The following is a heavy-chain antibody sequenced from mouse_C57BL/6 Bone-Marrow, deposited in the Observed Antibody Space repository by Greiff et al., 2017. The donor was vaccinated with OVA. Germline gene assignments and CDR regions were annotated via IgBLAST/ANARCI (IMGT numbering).Heavy chain of an antibody. Sequence: VQLQQPGAELVMPGASVKLSCKASGYTFTSYWMHWVKQRPGQGLEWIGEIDPSDSYTNYNQKFKDKSTLTVDKSSSPAYMQRSSLTSEDSAGYYGSRSYYYGDVDFCDWGQGTTLTVSS. V-gene: IGHV1-69*01. CDR1: GYTFTSYW. J-gene: IGHJ2*01. CDR3: SRSYYYGDVDFCD. D-gene: IGHD1-1*01. CDR2: IDPSDSYT.